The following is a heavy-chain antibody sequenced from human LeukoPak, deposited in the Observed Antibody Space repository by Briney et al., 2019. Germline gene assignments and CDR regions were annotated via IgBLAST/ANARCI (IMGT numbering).Heavy chain of an antibody. V-gene: IGHV1-18*01. J-gene: IGHJ5*02. CDR1: GYTFTSYG. CDR2: ISAYNGNT. D-gene: IGHD6-19*01. CDR3: ARDWSQWLVGRIAYLNWFDP. Sequence: ASVKVSCKASGYTFTSYGISWVRQAPGQGLEWMGWISAYNGNTNYAQKLQGRVTMTTDTSTSTAYMELRSLRSEDTAVYYCARDWSQWLVGRIAYLNWFDPWGQGTLVTVSS.